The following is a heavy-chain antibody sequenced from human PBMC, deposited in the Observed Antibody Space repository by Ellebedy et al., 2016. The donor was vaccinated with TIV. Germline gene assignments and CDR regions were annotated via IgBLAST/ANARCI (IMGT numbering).Heavy chain of an antibody. V-gene: IGHV3-21*01. CDR3: AEIGSSIAPL. D-gene: IGHD6-6*01. CDR2: ISSTSSYI. CDR1: GFTFSSYT. Sequence: PGGSLRLSCAASGFTFSSYTMNWVRQAPGKGLEWVSFISSTSSYIYYADSLKGRFTISRDNAKNSLYLQMNSLRAEDTAVYYCAEIGSSIAPLWGQGTMVTVSS. J-gene: IGHJ3*01.